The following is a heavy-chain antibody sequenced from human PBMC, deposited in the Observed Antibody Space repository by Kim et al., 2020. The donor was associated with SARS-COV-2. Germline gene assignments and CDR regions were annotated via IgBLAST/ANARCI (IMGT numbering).Heavy chain of an antibody. CDR1: GGSISSYY. Sequence: SETLSLTCTVSGGSISSYYWSWIRQAPGKGLEWIGYIYYSGSTNYNPSLMSRVTITVDTSKNQSSLKLSSGTAADTAVYYCARDHRVRGVIRRLSGYYGMDVWGQGTPVTVSS. V-gene: IGHV4-59*01. CDR2: IYYSGST. CDR3: ARDHRVRGVIRRLSGYYGMDV. D-gene: IGHD3-10*01. J-gene: IGHJ6*02.